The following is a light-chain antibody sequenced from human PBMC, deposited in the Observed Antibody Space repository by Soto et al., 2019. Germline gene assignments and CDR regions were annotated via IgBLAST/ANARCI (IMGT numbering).Light chain of an antibody. J-gene: IGKJ2*01. CDR2: DAS. V-gene: IGKV1-5*01. Sequence: DIQMTQSPSTLSASVGDRITITCRASQSVSRRLAWFQQKPGKAPKLLIYDASSLESGVPSRFSGRGSGPEFTLTISSLQPDDCATYYCHTYTPYTLHTFGQGTKLEIK. CDR1: QSVSRR. CDR3: HTYTPYTLHT.